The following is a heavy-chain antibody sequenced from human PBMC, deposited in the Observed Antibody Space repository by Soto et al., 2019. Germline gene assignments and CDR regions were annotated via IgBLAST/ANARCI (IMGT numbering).Heavy chain of an antibody. Sequence: SETLSLTCTVSGGSISSYYWSWIRQPPGKGLEWIGYIYYSGSTNYNPSLKSRVTISVDTSKNQFSLKLSSVTAADTAVYYCARKREGQLVLHDAFDIWGQGTMVTVSS. CDR3: ARKREGQLVLHDAFDI. D-gene: IGHD6-6*01. CDR1: GGSISSYY. CDR2: IYYSGST. J-gene: IGHJ3*02. V-gene: IGHV4-59*01.